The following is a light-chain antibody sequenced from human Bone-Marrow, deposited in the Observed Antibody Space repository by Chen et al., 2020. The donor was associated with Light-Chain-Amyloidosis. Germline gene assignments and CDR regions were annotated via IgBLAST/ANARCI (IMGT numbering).Light chain of an antibody. Sequence: SYVLTQPSSVSVAPGQTATIACGGNTIGSTSVHWYQQTPGQAPLLVVYDDSDRPSGIPERLSGSNSGNTATLTISRVEAGDEADYYCQVWDRSSDCPVFGGGTKLTVL. J-gene: IGLJ3*02. CDR1: TIGSTS. CDR2: DDS. V-gene: IGLV3-21*02. CDR3: QVWDRSSDCPV.